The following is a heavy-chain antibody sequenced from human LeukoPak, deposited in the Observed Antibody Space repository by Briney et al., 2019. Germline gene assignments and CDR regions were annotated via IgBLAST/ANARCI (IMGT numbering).Heavy chain of an antibody. V-gene: IGHV4-30-2*01. CDR1: GGSISSGGYS. Sequence: PSETLSLTCAVSGGSISSGGYSWSWIRQPPGKGLEWIGYIYHSGSTYYNPSLKSRVTISVDRSKNQFSLKLSSVTAADTAVYYCARVYCSGGSCYFGDAFDIWGQGTMVTVPS. CDR3: ARVYCSGGSCYFGDAFDI. CDR2: IYHSGST. J-gene: IGHJ3*02. D-gene: IGHD2-15*01.